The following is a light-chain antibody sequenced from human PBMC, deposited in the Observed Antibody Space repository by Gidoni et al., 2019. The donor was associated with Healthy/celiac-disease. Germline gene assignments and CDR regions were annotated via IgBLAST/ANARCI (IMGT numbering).Light chain of an antibody. CDR1: QRISSN. V-gene: IGKV3-15*01. J-gene: IGKJ2*01. Sequence: DIVMTHPPATLSVSPGERATLSCRSSQRISSNLAWYQQKPGQAPRLLIYGASTRATGIPARFSGSGSGTEFTLTISRLQAEDFAVYYCQQYNNWPPSFGQGTKLEIK. CDR2: GAS. CDR3: QQYNNWPPS.